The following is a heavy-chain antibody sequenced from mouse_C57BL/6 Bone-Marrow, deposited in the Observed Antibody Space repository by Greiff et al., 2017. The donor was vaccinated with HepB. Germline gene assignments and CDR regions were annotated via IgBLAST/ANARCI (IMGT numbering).Heavy chain of an antibody. V-gene: IGHV5-4*03. CDR3: ASNWDVAY. CDR1: GFTFSSYA. Sequence: EVMLVESGGGLVKPGGSLKLSCAASGFTFSSYAMSWVRQTPEKRLEWVATISDGGSYTYYPDNVKGRFTISRDNAKNNLYLQMSHLKSEDTAMYYCASNWDVAYWGQGTLVTVSA. J-gene: IGHJ3*01. CDR2: ISDGGSYT. D-gene: IGHD4-1*02.